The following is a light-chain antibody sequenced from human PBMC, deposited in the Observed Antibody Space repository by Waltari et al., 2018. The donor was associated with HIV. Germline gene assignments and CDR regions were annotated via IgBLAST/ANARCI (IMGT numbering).Light chain of an antibody. CDR3: CSFADTNTWV. CDR2: EVI. Sequence: QSALTQPASVSGSPGKPITIPCTATSSDVGSHNLVSWYQHHPGRAPKLIIYEVIKRPSGVSHRFSGSKSGNTASLTISGLQAEDEADYYCCSFADTNTWVFGGGTKLTVL. CDR1: SSDVGSHNL. J-gene: IGLJ3*02. V-gene: IGLV2-23*02.